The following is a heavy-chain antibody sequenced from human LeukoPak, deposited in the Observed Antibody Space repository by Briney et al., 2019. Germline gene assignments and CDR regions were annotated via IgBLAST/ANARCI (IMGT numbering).Heavy chain of an antibody. D-gene: IGHD2-2*01. CDR3: ARVGRLGYCSSTSCGGDWFDP. CDR1: GGSISSYY. J-gene: IGHJ5*02. V-gene: IGHV4-59*01. Sequence: PSETLSLTCTVSGGSISSYYWSWIRQPPGKGLEWIGYIYYSGSTNYNPSLKSRVTISVDTSKNQFSLKLSSVTAADTAVYYCARVGRLGYCSSTSCGGDWFDPWGQGTLVTVSS. CDR2: IYYSGST.